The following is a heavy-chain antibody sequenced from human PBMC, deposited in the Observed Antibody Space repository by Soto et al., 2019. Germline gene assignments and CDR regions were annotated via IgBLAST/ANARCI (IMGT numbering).Heavy chain of an antibody. CDR3: AREPLTGTTLHFDY. CDR2: IYYSGST. J-gene: IGHJ4*02. CDR1: GGSISSGDYY. Sequence: QVQLQESGPGLVKPSQTLSLTCTVSGGSISSGDYYWSWIRQPPGKGLEWIGYIYYSGSTYYNPSLKSRVTISVDTSKIPFSLKLSSVTAADTAVYYCAREPLTGTTLHFDYWGQGTLVTVSS. V-gene: IGHV4-30-4*01. D-gene: IGHD1-7*01.